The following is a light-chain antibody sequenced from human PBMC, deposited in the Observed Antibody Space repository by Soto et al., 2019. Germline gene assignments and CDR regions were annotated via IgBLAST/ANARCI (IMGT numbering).Light chain of an antibody. V-gene: IGKV3-20*01. J-gene: IGKJ1*01. CDR1: QSVSSTY. Sequence: EIVLSQSPGTLSLSPGERATLYCRASQSVSSTYLAWYQQKPGQAPRLLIYGASTRATGIPDRFSGSGSGTDFTLTISRLEPEDFAVYYCQQYDSSPPPFGQGAKVDIK. CDR2: GAS. CDR3: QQYDSSPPP.